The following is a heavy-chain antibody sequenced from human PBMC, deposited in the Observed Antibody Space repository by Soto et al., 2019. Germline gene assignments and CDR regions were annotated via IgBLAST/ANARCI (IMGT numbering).Heavy chain of an antibody. CDR3: TRVRRTYDILTGPPDS. J-gene: IGHJ4*02. CDR2: IHYSGNT. CDR1: GSSVINDDYY. V-gene: IGHV4-30-4*08. Sequence: TPSLTCTVSGSSVINDDYYWPWMRQPPGKGLEWIGYIHYSGNTYYNPSVRSRATILVDTSNNQFSLKLRSVTAADTAVFYCTRVRRTYDILTGPPDSWGQGILVTVS. D-gene: IGHD3-9*01.